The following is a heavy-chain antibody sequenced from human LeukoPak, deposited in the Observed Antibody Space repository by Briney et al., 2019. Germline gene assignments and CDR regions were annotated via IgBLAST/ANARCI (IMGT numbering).Heavy chain of an antibody. CDR1: GFTFSNAW. V-gene: IGHV3-15*01. J-gene: IGHJ4*02. Sequence: PGGSLRLSCAASGFTFSNAWMNWVRQAPGKGLEWVGRIKSKTDGGTTDYAAPVKGRSTISRDDSKHTLYLQVNSLKTEDTALYYCTTGNWGSFSYWGQGTLVTVSS. D-gene: IGHD7-27*01. CDR3: TTGNWGSFSY. CDR2: IKSKTDGGTT.